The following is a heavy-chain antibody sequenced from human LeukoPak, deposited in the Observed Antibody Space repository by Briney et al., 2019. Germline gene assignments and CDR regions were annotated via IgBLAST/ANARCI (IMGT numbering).Heavy chain of an antibody. CDR1: GFTFSDYY. J-gene: IGHJ4*02. CDR2: ISSSGSTI. D-gene: IGHD3-9*01. CDR3: AKDPHYDILSQFDY. V-gene: IGHV3-11*01. Sequence: PGGSLRLSCAASGFTFSDYYMSWIRQAPGKGLEWVSYISSSGSTIYYADSVKGRFTISRDNARNSLYLQMNSLRAEDTAVYYCAKDPHYDILSQFDYWGQGTLVTVSS.